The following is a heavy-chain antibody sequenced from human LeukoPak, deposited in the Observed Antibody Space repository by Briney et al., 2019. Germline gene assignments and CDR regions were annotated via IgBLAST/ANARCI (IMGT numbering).Heavy chain of an antibody. Sequence: PSETLSLTCTVSGGSISSYYWSWIRQPPGKGLEWIGYIYYSGSTNYNLSLKSRVTISVDTSKNQFSLKLSSVTAADTAVYYCARSPKSSGWYRVDYWGQGTLVTVSS. D-gene: IGHD6-19*01. J-gene: IGHJ4*02. CDR1: GGSISSYY. CDR2: IYYSGST. V-gene: IGHV4-59*08. CDR3: ARSPKSSGWYRVDY.